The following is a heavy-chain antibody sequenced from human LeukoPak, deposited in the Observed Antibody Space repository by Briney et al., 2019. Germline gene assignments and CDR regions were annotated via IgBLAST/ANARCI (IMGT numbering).Heavy chain of an antibody. CDR2: IVVGSGNT. Sequence: SVKVSCKASGSTFTSSAMQWVRQARGQRLEWIGWIVVGSGNTNYAQKFQERVTITRDMSTSTAYMELSSLRSEDTAVYYCAALGSTRTFDPWGQGTLVTVSS. CDR3: AALGSTRTFDP. J-gene: IGHJ5*02. CDR1: GSTFTSSA. D-gene: IGHD2-2*01. V-gene: IGHV1-58*02.